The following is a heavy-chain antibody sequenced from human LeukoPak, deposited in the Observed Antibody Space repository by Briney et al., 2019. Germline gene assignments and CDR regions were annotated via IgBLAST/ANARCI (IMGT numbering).Heavy chain of an antibody. CDR3: ARVSKSAVTSHLDY. J-gene: IGHJ4*02. Sequence: GGSLRLSCAASGFTFSSYAMSWVRQAPGKGLEWVSAISGSGGSTYYADSVKGRFTISRDNAKNSLYLQMNSLRAEDTAVYYCARVSKSAVTSHLDYWGQGTLVTVSS. D-gene: IGHD4-17*01. V-gene: IGHV3-23*01. CDR1: GFTFSSYA. CDR2: ISGSGGST.